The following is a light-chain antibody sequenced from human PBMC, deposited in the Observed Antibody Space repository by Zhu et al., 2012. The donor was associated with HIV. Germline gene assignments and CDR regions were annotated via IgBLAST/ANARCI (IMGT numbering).Light chain of an antibody. V-gene: IGKV1-5*03. CDR2: KAS. CDR1: QNINIW. CDR3: QQYNTYST. J-gene: IGKJ2*01. Sequence: GDRVTITCRASQNINIWLAWYQQKPGKAPNLLIYKASTLEGGVPSRFSGSGSGTEFTLTISSLQPDDFATYYCQQYNTYSTFGQGTKVEIK.